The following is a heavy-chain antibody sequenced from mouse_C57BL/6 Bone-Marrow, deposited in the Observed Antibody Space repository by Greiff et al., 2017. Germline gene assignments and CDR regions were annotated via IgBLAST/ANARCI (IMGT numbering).Heavy chain of an antibody. V-gene: IGHV1-81*01. J-gene: IGHJ1*03. CDR3: ARSKDYYGSRYFDV. CDR2: IYPRSGNT. CDR1: GYTFTSYG. Sequence: VKLMESGAELARPGASVKLSCKASGYTFTSYGISWVKQRTGQGLEWIGEIYPRSGNTYYNEKFKGKATLTADKSSSTAYMELRSLTSEDSAVYFCARSKDYYGSRYFDVWGTGTTVTVSS. D-gene: IGHD1-1*01.